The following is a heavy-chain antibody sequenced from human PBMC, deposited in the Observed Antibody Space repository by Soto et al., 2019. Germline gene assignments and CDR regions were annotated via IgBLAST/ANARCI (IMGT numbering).Heavy chain of an antibody. V-gene: IGHV4-30-4*01. CDR2: IYYSGST. Sequence: PSETLSLTCTVSGGSISSGDYYWSWIRQPPGKGLEWIGYIYYSGSTYYNPSLKSRVTISVDTSKNQFSLKLSSVTAADTAVYYCARDRWGIAAAGTGPNYYYYGMDVWGQGTTVTVSS. CDR3: ARDRWGIAAAGTGPNYYYYGMDV. CDR1: GGSISSGDYY. D-gene: IGHD6-13*01. J-gene: IGHJ6*02.